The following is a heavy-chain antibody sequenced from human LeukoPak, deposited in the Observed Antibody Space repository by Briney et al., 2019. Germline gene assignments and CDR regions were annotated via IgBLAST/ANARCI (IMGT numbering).Heavy chain of an antibody. CDR3: ARLEAVAGSLPFEY. J-gene: IGHJ4*02. D-gene: IGHD6-19*01. V-gene: IGHV1-3*01. CDR2: INAGNGNT. CDR1: GYTFTTYA. Sequence: GASVKVSCKASGYTFTTYAMHWVRQAPGQRLEWMGWINAGNGNTKYSQKFQGRVTFTRDTSASTAYMEVSSLRFEDTAAYYCARLEAVAGSLPFEYWGQGTLVTVSS.